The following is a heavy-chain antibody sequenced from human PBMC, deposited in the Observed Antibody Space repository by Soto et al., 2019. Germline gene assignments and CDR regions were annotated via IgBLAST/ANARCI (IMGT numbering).Heavy chain of an antibody. V-gene: IGHV5-10-1*01. CDR1: GYSLTSYW. D-gene: IGHD3-16*02. CDR2: IDPSDSYT. CDR3: ARHVSSRSYSYDYVWGSYHY. Sequence: PGESLKISCKGSGYSLTSYWISWVRQMPGKGLEWMGRIDPSDSYTNYSPSFQGHVTISADKSISTAYLQWSSLKASDTAMYYCARHVSSRSYSYDYVWGSYHYWGQGTLVTVSS. J-gene: IGHJ4*02.